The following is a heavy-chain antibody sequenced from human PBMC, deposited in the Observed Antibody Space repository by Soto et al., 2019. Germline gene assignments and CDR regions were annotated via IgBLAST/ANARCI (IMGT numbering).Heavy chain of an antibody. V-gene: IGHV4-59*01. CDR1: GGSISGSY. D-gene: IGHD6-19*01. CDR3: ARSVAVPGAHIDY. J-gene: IGHJ4*02. Sequence: SETLSLTCSVSGGSISGSYWSWIRQSPGKGLEWLGYVYYTGNTNYSPSLRSRVSISVDTSKNEFSLRLSCVTAADTAVYFCARSVAVPGAHIDYWGQGTQVTVSS. CDR2: VYYTGNT.